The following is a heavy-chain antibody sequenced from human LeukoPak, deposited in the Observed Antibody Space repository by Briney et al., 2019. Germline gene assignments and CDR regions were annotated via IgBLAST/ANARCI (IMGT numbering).Heavy chain of an antibody. Sequence: GGSLTLSCAASGFTFSSYAMSRVRQAPGKGLEWVSALSGSGGSTYYADSVKGRFTISRDNSKNTLYLQMNSLRAEDTAVYYCAKVGPGYCSSTSCYVADYWGQGTLVTVSS. CDR2: LSGSGGST. CDR1: GFTFSSYA. CDR3: AKVGPGYCSSTSCYVADY. J-gene: IGHJ4*02. D-gene: IGHD2-2*01. V-gene: IGHV3-23*01.